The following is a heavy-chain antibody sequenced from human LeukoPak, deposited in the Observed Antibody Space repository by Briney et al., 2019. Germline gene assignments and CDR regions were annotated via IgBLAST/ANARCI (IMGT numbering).Heavy chain of an antibody. Sequence: GASVKVSCKASGYTFTGYYMHWVRQAPGQGLEWMGWINPNSGGTNYAQKFQGRVTMTRDTSISTAYMELSRLRSDDTAVYYCARFPGFKMEWFLSKKNDKVKHRFDPWGQGTLVTVSS. D-gene: IGHD3-3*01. V-gene: IGHV1-2*02. CDR3: ARFPGFKMEWFLSKKNDKVKHRFDP. CDR2: INPNSGGT. CDR1: GYTFTGYY. J-gene: IGHJ5*02.